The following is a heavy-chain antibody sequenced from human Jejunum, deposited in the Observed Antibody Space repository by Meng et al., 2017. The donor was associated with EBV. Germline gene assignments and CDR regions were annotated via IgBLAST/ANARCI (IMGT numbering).Heavy chain of an antibody. Sequence: VQRVQSGSEVKKPGASVKVSCKASGYTFTSSGINWVRQAPGQGLEWMGWINTNTGYPTYAQDFTGRSVFSLDTSVSTAYLQITSLSTEDNAVYYCARVRPGGGWFDPWGQGTLVTVSS. D-gene: IGHD2-8*02. CDR2: INTNTGYP. V-gene: IGHV7-4-1*02. CDR3: ARVRPGGGWFDP. J-gene: IGHJ5*02. CDR1: GYTFTSSG.